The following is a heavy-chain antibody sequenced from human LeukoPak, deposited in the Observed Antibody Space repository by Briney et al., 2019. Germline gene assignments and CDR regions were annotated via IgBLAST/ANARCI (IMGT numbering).Heavy chain of an antibody. J-gene: IGHJ6*02. CDR2: INPNSGGT. CDR3: ARARGATWAEYYYYGMDV. D-gene: IGHD5-12*01. Sequence: ASVTVSRKASGYTFTGYYMHWVRQAPGQGLEWMGWINPNSGGTNYAHKFQGRVTMTRDTSISTAYMELSRLRSDDTAVYYCARARGATWAEYYYYGMDVWGQGNTVTVSS. CDR1: GYTFTGYY. V-gene: IGHV1-2*02.